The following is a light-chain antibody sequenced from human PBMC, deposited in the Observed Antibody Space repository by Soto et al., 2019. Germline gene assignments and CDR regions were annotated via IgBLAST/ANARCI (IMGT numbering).Light chain of an antibody. CDR3: QQRSNWPLT. CDR1: QSVSNY. J-gene: IGKJ4*01. V-gene: IGKV3-11*01. CDR2: DAS. Sequence: IVLTQSPATLSLSPGERATLSCRARQSVSNYLAWYQQKPGQAPRLLIYDASNRATGIPARFSGSGSGTDFTLTISSLEPEDFAVYYCQQRSNWPLTFGGWTKVEIK.